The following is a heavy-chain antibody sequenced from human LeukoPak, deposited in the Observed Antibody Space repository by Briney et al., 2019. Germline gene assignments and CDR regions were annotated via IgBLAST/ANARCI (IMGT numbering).Heavy chain of an antibody. CDR3: ARNFGYSSGFADY. D-gene: IGHD6-19*01. V-gene: IGHV3-11*06. CDR2: ISSSSSYT. CDR1: GFTFSDYY. J-gene: IGHJ4*02. Sequence: GGSLRLSCAASGFTFSDYYMSWIRQAPGKGPPWVSYISSSSSYTNYADSVKGRFTISRDNAKNSLYLQMNSLRAEDTAVYYCARNFGYSSGFADYWGQGTLVTVSS.